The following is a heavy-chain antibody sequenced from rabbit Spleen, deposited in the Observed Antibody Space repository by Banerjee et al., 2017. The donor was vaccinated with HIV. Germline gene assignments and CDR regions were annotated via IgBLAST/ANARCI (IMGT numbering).Heavy chain of an antibody. J-gene: IGHJ6*01. CDR2: INAVTGKA. CDR3: ARDLAGAIGWNFYL. V-gene: IGHV1S45*01. CDR1: GFDFSSNS. Sequence: QEQLVESGGGLVQPGASLTLTCTASGFDFSSNSMWWVRQAPGKGLQWIACINAVTGKAVYATWAKGRFTISKTSSTTVTLQMTSLTAADTAIYFCARDLAGAIGWNFYLWGPGTLVTVS. D-gene: IGHD4-1*01.